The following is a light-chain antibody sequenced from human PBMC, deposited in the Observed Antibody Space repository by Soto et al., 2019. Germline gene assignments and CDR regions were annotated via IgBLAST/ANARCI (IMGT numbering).Light chain of an antibody. Sequence: DIVMTQTPLSSPVTLGQPASISCRSSQSLVHSNGNTYLSWLQQRPGQPPRPLLYEISKRFSGVPDRFSGSGAGTDFTLRISRVDAEDVGVYYCMEATQYSWFTFGPGTNVDIK. CDR3: MEATQYSWFT. CDR1: QSLVHSNGNTY. CDR2: EIS. V-gene: IGKV2-24*01. J-gene: IGKJ3*01.